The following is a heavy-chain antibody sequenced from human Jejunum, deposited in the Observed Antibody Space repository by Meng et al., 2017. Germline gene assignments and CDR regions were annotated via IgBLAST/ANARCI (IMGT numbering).Heavy chain of an antibody. CDR1: GDSVSSDNYY. Sequence: ETLSLTCTVSGDSVSSDNYYWSWVRQAPGKGLEWVANIKQDGSEKSYVDSVKGRFTISRDNAKNSLFLQMSNLRAEDTAVYYCSIPMVREPIKEYYYGIDVWGQGTTVTVSS. CDR3: SIPMVREPIKEYYYGIDV. CDR2: IKQDGSEK. V-gene: IGHV3-7*01. D-gene: IGHD3-10*01. J-gene: IGHJ6*02.